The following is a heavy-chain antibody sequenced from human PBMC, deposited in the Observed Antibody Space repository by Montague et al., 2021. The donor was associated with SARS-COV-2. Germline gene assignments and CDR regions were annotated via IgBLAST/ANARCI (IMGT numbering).Heavy chain of an antibody. J-gene: IGHJ4*02. CDR1: GASISYGSYF. Sequence: TLSLTCTVSGASISYGSYFWTWIRQPAGKGLEWIGRIHTSGSTNYNPSLKSRVAISIDTSKEQFSLELSSVTAADTAVYYCASSHCGGDCYSGQGTLVTVSS. V-gene: IGHV4-61*02. CDR3: ASSHCGGDCY. CDR2: IHTSGST. D-gene: IGHD2-21*02.